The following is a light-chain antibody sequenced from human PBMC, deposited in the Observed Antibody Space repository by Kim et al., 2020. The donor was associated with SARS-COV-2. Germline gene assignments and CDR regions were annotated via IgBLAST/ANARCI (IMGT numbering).Light chain of an antibody. J-gene: IGKJ1*01. Sequence: EIVMTQSPATLSVSPGERATLSCRASQSVSSSLAWYQQKPGQAPRLLIYGASTRATGIPARFSGRGSATEFTLTISSLQSEDFAVYYCQQYNNWLGTFGQGTKVDIK. CDR3: QQYNNWLGT. CDR2: GAS. CDR1: QSVSSS. V-gene: IGKV3-15*01.